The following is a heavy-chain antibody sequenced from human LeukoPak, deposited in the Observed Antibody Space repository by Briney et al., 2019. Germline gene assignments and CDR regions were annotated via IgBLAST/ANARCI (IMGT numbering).Heavy chain of an antibody. CDR3: ARDGGSYWNYYYYYMDV. Sequence: SVKVSCKASGGTFSSYAISWVRQAPGQGLECMGRIIPIFGTANYAQKFQGRVTITTDESTSTAYMELSSLRSEDTAVYYCARDGGSYWNYYYYYMDVWGKGTTVTVSS. D-gene: IGHD1-26*01. CDR1: GGTFSSYA. J-gene: IGHJ6*03. V-gene: IGHV1-69*05. CDR2: IIPIFGTA.